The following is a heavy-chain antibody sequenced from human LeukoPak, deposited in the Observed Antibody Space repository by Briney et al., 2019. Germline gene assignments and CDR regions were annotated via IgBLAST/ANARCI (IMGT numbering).Heavy chain of an antibody. Sequence: PSETLSLTCTVSGGSISSYYWSWIRQPPGKGLEWIGYIYYSGSANYNPSLKSRVTISVDTSKNQFSLKLSSVTAADTAVYYCARGFAATLDYWGQGTLVTVSS. D-gene: IGHD6-25*01. CDR3: ARGFAATLDY. J-gene: IGHJ4*02. CDR2: IYYSGSA. V-gene: IGHV4-59*01. CDR1: GGSISSYY.